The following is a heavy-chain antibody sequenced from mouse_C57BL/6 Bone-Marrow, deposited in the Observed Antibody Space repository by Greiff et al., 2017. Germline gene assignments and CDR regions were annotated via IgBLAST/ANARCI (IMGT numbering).Heavy chain of an antibody. CDR3: ARDTTVVATDY. D-gene: IGHD1-1*01. J-gene: IGHJ2*01. CDR2: IYPGSGNT. V-gene: IGHV1-77*01. CDR1: GYTFTDYY. Sequence: VQLQQSGAELARPGASVKLSCKASGYTFTDYYINWVKQRTGQGLEWIGEIYPGSGNTYYNEKFKGKATLTADKSSSTAYMQLSSLTSEDSAVYFCARDTTVVATDYWGQGTTLTVSS.